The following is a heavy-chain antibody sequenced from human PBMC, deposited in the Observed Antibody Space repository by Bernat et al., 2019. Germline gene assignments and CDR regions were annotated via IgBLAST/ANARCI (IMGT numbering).Heavy chain of an antibody. J-gene: IGHJ5*02. D-gene: IGHD6-19*01. CDR1: GFTFRSYV. CDR2: ISGSGDST. V-gene: IGHV3-23*01. Sequence: EVQLLESGGGLVQPGGSLRLSCAASGFTFRSYVMSWVRQAPGKGLEWVSAISGSGDSTYYADSVKGRFTISRDNSKNTLYLQMNSLRADDTAVYYCAKDRGPRYSSGAFDPWGQGTLVTVSS. CDR3: AKDRGPRYSSGAFDP.